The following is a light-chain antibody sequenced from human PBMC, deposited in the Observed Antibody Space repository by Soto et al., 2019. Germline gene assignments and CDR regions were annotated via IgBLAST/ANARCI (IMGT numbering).Light chain of an antibody. CDR2: SNN. V-gene: IGLV1-47*02. Sequence: QSVLTQPPSASGTPGQRVTISCSGSSSNIGSNYVYWYQQLPGTAPKLLIYSNNQRPSGVPDRFSGSKSGTSASLAISGLRSEDEADYYCAAWYESLSGVLFGGGTKLTVL. J-gene: IGLJ2*01. CDR3: AAWYESLSGVL. CDR1: SSNIGSNY.